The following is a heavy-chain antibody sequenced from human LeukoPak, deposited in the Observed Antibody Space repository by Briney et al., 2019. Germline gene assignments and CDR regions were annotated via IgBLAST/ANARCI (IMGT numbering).Heavy chain of an antibody. CDR1: GGSISSSSYY. CDR2: IYYSGST. V-gene: IGHV4-39*07. CDR3: ASIRRTRYYYGSGSYSY. D-gene: IGHD3-10*01. J-gene: IGHJ4*02. Sequence: PSETLSLTCTVSGGSISSSSYYWGWIRQPPGKGLEWIGSIYYSGSTYYNPSLKSRVTISVDTSKNQFSLKLSSVTAADTAVYYCASIRRTRYYYGSGSYSYWGQGTLVTVSS.